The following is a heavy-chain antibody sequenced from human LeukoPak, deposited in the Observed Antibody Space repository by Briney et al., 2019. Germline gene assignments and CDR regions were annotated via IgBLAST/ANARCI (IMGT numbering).Heavy chain of an antibody. CDR3: ARDWGSMVTTPDY. CDR1: GFTFSSYG. Sequence: GGSLRLSCAASGFTFSSYGMHWVRQAPGNGLEWVAAIWYDGSDKNYADSVKGRFTISRDNSKNTLYLQMNSLRAEDTAVYYCARDWGSMVTTPDYWGQGTLVTVSS. CDR2: IWYDGSDK. D-gene: IGHD4-17*01. V-gene: IGHV3-33*01. J-gene: IGHJ4*02.